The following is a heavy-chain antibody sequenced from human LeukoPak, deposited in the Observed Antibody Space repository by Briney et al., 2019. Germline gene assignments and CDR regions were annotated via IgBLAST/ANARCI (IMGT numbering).Heavy chain of an antibody. Sequence: PGGSLGLSCAASGFTFSSYSMNWVRQAPGKGLEWVSSISSSSSYIYYADSVKGRFTISRDNAKNSLYLQMNSLRAEDTAVYYCARDQGSFRYDSNYYYMDVWGKGTTVTVSS. CDR1: GFTFSSYS. V-gene: IGHV3-21*01. CDR2: ISSSSSYI. CDR3: ARDQGSFRYDSNYYYMDV. J-gene: IGHJ6*03. D-gene: IGHD3-16*01.